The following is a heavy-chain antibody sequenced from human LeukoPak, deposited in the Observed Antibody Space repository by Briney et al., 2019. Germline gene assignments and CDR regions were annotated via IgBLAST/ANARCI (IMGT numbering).Heavy chain of an antibody. CDR1: GGTFTSYA. CDR3: ARDPPIYYYDSSGYSGAFGMDV. J-gene: IGHJ6*02. Sequence: GASVKVSCKASGGTFTSYAISWVRQAPGQGLEWMGGIIPIVGTANYAQKFQGRVTITVDESTSTAYMELSSLRSEDTAVYYCARDPPIYYYDSSGYSGAFGMDVWGQGTTVTVSS. V-gene: IGHV1-69*13. D-gene: IGHD3-22*01. CDR2: IIPIVGTA.